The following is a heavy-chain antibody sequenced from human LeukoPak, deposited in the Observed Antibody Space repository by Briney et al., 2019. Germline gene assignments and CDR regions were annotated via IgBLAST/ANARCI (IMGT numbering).Heavy chain of an antibody. CDR1: GFTFSSYE. CDR3: ARLPEQWLVDDAFDI. CDR2: ISSSGSAI. Sequence: GGSLRLSCAASGFTFSSYEMNWVRQAPGKGLEWVSYISSSGSAIYYADSVKGRFTISRDNAKNSLYLQMNSLRAEDTAVYYCARLPEQWLVDDAFDIWGQGTMVTVSS. V-gene: IGHV3-48*03. D-gene: IGHD6-19*01. J-gene: IGHJ3*02.